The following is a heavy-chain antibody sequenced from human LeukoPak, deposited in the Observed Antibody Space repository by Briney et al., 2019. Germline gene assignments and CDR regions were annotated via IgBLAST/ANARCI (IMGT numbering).Heavy chain of an antibody. CDR1: GYTFTGYY. CDR3: AREATGSDSGQGDLDY. Sequence: ASVKVSCKASGYTFTGYYMHWVRQAPGQGLEWMGWINPNSGGTNYAQKFQGRVTMTRDTSISTAYMELSRLRSDDTAVYYCAREATGSDSGQGDLDYWGQGTLVTVSS. D-gene: IGHD3-16*01. J-gene: IGHJ4*02. V-gene: IGHV1-2*02. CDR2: INPNSGGT.